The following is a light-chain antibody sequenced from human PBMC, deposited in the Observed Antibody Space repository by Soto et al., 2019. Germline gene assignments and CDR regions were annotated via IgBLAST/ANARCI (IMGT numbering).Light chain of an antibody. CDR3: QQYGSSPFT. V-gene: IGKV3-15*01. CDR2: GIS. J-gene: IGKJ3*01. CDR1: QSLNNY. Sequence: EIVMTQSPATLSVSPGERATLSCRASQSLNNYLAWYQQKPGQAPRLLIYGISTRATGTPARFSGSGSGTEFTLTISSLQSEDFAVYYCQQYGSSPFTFGPGTKVDIK.